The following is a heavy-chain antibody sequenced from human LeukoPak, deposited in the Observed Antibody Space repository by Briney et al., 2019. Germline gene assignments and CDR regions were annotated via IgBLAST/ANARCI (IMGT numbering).Heavy chain of an antibody. V-gene: IGHV1-2*02. CDR3: ARDWEDLEAIAVAGGMREYFQH. Sequence: ASVKVSCKASGYIFIGYYMHWVRQAPGQGLEWMGWINPNSGGTNYAQKFQGRVTMTRDTSISTANMELSSLRSDDTAVYYCARDWEDLEAIAVAGGMREYFQHWGQGTLVTVSS. D-gene: IGHD6-19*01. CDR2: INPNSGGT. CDR1: GYIFIGYY. J-gene: IGHJ1*01.